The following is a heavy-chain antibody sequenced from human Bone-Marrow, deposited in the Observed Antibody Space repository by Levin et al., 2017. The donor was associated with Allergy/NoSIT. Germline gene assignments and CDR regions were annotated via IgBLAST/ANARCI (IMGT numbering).Heavy chain of an antibody. CDR1: GSTLSDLS. D-gene: IGHD3-10*01. CDR2: LDPEDGET. V-gene: IGHV1-24*01. J-gene: IGHJ4*02. CDR3: ATVNNARQYYYGPLFAF. Sequence: PGESLKISCKVSGSTLSDLSIHWVRQPPGKGLEWMGGLDPEDGETFYAQKIQGRVTMTEDKSTDTVYMELSSLRSEDTAVYYCATVNNARQYYYGPLFAFWGQETLVAVSS.